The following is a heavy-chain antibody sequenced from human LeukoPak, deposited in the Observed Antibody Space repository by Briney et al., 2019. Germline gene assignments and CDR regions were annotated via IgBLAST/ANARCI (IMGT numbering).Heavy chain of an antibody. V-gene: IGHV3-30*02. Sequence: GGSLRLSCAASGFTFSSYAMSWVRQAPGKGLEWVAFIQFDGSEKFYADSVKGRFTISRDNSKNTLYLQMNSLRPEDTSVYYCAEDQKLQPFHYWGQGTLVIVSS. CDR3: AEDQKLQPFHY. CDR2: IQFDGSEK. J-gene: IGHJ4*02. CDR1: GFTFSSYA. D-gene: IGHD2-15*01.